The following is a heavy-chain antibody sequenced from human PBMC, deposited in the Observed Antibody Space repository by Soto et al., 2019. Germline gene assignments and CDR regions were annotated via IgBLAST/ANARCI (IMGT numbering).Heavy chain of an antibody. CDR1: GFTFSSYG. D-gene: IGHD6-19*01. CDR3: AQEGQWPYHGMDV. CDR2: ISYDGSNK. Sequence: GGSLRLSCAASGFTFSSYGMHWVRQAPGKGLEWVAVISYDGSNKYYADSVKGRLTISRDNSKNTLYLQMNSLRAEDTAVYYCAQEGQWPYHGMDVWGQGTTVTGSS. V-gene: IGHV3-30*18. J-gene: IGHJ6*02.